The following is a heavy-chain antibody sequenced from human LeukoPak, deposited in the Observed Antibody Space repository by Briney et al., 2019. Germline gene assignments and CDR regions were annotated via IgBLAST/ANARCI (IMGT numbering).Heavy chain of an antibody. CDR2: INTDGSRT. J-gene: IGHJ4*02. V-gene: IGHV3-74*01. Sequence: QPGGSLRLSCVASGFTFDDYWMHWVRQIPGKGLVWISDINTDGSRTRYANSVRGRFTISRDNAKYTVYLQMNSLRADDTGIFYCLRGELTPGVGYWGQGTLVTVSS. CDR3: LRGELTPGVGY. CDR1: GFTFDDYW. D-gene: IGHD1-1*01.